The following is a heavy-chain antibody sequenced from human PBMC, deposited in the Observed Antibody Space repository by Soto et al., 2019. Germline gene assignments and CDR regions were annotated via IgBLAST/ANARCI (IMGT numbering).Heavy chain of an antibody. D-gene: IGHD3-9*01. CDR1: GFTFSIYA. CDR3: AKQSDVLRYFDWLPYSPYYYYGMDV. J-gene: IGHJ6*02. V-gene: IGHV3-23*01. CDR2: ISGSGGST. Sequence: GGSLRLSCAASGFTFSIYAMSWVRQAPGKGLEWVSAISGSGGSTYYADSVKGRFTISRDNSKNTLYLQMNSLRAEDTAVYYCAKQSDVLRYFDWLPYSPYYYYGMDVWGQGTTVTVSS.